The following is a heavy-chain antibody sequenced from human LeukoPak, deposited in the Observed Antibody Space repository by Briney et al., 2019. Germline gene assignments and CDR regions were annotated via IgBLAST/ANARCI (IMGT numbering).Heavy chain of an antibody. D-gene: IGHD3-10*01. CDR1: GGSFSGYY. CDR3: ARGGVRAYYYYMDV. J-gene: IGHJ6*03. CDR2: INHSGST. V-gene: IGHV4-34*01. Sequence: SETLSLTCAVYGGSFSGYYWSWLRQPPGKGLEWIGEINHSGSTNHNPSLKSRVTISVDTSKNQFSLKLSSVTAADTAVYYCARGGVRAYYYYMDVWGKGTTVTVSS.